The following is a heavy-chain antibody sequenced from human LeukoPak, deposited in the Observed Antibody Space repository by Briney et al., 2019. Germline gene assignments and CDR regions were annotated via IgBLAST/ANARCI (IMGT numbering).Heavy chain of an antibody. J-gene: IGHJ4*02. CDR2: IRHDGSNK. CDR3: VKPYGGFRSGSYYTFDY. CDR1: GFTVTSYG. Sequence: PGGSLRLSCAASGFTVTSYGMHWVRQAPGKGLEWVSFIRHDGSNKYYTDSVKGRFTISRDNSKNTLYLQMNSLRAEDTAVYYCVKPYGGFRSGSYYTFDYWGQGTLVTVSS. D-gene: IGHD3-10*01. V-gene: IGHV3-30*02.